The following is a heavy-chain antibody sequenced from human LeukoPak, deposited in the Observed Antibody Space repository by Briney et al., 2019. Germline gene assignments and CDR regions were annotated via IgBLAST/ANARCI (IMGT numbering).Heavy chain of an antibody. Sequence: GGSLRLSCAASGFTFSNYAMHWVRQAPGKGLEWVAVISYDGSNKFYADSMKGRFTISRDNSKNTLFLQMNSLRVDDMGIYFCAGAYDGRGHFGPAGIDYWGQGTPVTVSS. J-gene: IGHJ4*02. CDR2: ISYDGSNK. D-gene: IGHD3-22*01. V-gene: IGHV3-30*04. CDR1: GFTFSNYA. CDR3: AGAYDGRGHFGPAGIDY.